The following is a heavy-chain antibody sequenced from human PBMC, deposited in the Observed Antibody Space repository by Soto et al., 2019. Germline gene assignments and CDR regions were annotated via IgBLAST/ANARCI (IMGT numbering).Heavy chain of an antibody. CDR2: INAGNGNT. CDR3: ARVSGVPAAMVAYYYYGMDV. D-gene: IGHD2-2*01. V-gene: IGHV1-3*01. J-gene: IGHJ6*02. Sequence: ASVKVSCKASGYTFTSYAMHWVRQAPGQRLEWMGWINAGNGNTKYSQKFQGRVTITRDTSASTAYMELSSLRSEDTAVYYCARVSGVPAAMVAYYYYGMDVWGQGTTVTVS. CDR1: GYTFTSYA.